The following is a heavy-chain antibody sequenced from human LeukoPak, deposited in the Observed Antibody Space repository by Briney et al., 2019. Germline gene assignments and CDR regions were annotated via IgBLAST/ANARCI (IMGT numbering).Heavy chain of an antibody. D-gene: IGHD3/OR15-3a*01. Sequence: SVKVSCKASGYTFTGYYMHWVRQAPGQGLEWMGGIIPIFGTANYAQKFQGRVTITADKSTSTAYMELSSLRSEDTAVYYCARVLDPSLGFDYWGQGTLVTVSS. CDR1: GYTFTGYY. CDR2: IIPIFGTA. V-gene: IGHV1-69*06. J-gene: IGHJ4*02. CDR3: ARVLDPSLGFDY.